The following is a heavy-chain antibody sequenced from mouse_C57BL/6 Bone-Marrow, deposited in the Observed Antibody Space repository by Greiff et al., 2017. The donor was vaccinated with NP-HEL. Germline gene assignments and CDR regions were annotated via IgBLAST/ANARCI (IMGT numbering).Heavy chain of an antibody. J-gene: IGHJ2*01. Sequence: EVQLQESGGGLVKPGGSLKLSCAASGFTFSSYAMSWVRQTPEKRLEWVATISDGGSYTYYPANVKGRFTISRENAKNNLYLQMSHLKSEDTAMYYCARDRLKDFDYWGQGTTLTVSS. V-gene: IGHV5-4*01. CDR1: GFTFSSYA. D-gene: IGHD1-3*01. CDR2: ISDGGSYT. CDR3: ARDRLKDFDY.